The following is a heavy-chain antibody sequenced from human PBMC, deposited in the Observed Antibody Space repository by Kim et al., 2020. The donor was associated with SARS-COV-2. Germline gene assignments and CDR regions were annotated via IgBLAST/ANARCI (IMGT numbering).Heavy chain of an antibody. CDR2: ST. D-gene: IGHD3-16*01. CDR3: ARSLGKTFDY. J-gene: IGHJ4*02. V-gene: IGHV1-46*01. Sequence: STSYAQKFQGRVTMTRDTSTSTVYMELSSLRSEDTAVYYCARSLGKTFDYRGQGTLVTVSS.